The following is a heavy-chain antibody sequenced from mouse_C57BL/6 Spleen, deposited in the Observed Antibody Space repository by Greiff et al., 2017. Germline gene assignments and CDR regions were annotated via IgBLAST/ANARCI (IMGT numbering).Heavy chain of an antibody. CDR1: GYAFSSYW. Sequence: QVQLKESGAELVKPGASVKISCKASGYAFSSYWMNWVKQRPGKGLEWIGQIYPGDGDTNYNGKFKGKATLTADKSSSTAYMQLSSLTSEDSAVYFCARLGDYNFDDWGQGTTLTVAS. CDR2: IYPGDGDT. V-gene: IGHV1-80*01. J-gene: IGHJ2*01. CDR3: ARLGDYNFDD. D-gene: IGHD2-4*01.